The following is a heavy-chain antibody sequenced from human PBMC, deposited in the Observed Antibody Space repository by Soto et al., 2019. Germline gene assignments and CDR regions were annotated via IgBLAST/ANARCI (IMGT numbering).Heavy chain of an antibody. CDR2: VKQDGSEK. D-gene: IGHD5-12*01. J-gene: IGHJ4*02. CDR1: GFTFNDYW. Sequence: GGSLSLSCVTSGFTFNDYWMAWVRQSPGKGLEWVASVKQDGSEKFYADPVKGRFTISRDNSKNTLYLQMNSLRAEDTAVYYCARAHVDIVATTHFDYWGQGTLVTVSS. V-gene: IGHV3-7*01. CDR3: ARAHVDIVATTHFDY.